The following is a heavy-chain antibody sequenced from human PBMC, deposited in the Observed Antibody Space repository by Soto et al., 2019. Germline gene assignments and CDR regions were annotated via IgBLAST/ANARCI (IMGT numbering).Heavy chain of an antibody. CDR2: ISSSSSYI. J-gene: IGHJ4*02. D-gene: IGHD3-10*01. CDR1: GFTFSSYS. Sequence: EVQLVESGGGLVKPGGSLRLSCAASGFTFSSYSMNWVRQAPGKGLEWVSSISSSSSYIYYADSVKGRFTISRDNAKNSLYLQMNSLRAEDTAVYYCARDGGRYYGSGRRYYFDYWGQGTLVTVSS. CDR3: ARDGGRYYGSGRRYYFDY. V-gene: IGHV3-21*01.